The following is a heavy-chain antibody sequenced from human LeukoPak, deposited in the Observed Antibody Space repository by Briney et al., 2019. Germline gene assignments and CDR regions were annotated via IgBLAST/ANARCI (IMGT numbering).Heavy chain of an antibody. CDR3: ARDLRVRGAILRFDP. D-gene: IGHD3-10*01. CDR1: GYTFTSYY. J-gene: IGHJ5*02. CDR2: INPSGGST. V-gene: IGHV1-46*01. Sequence: ASVKVSCKASGYTFTSYYMHWVRQAPGQGLEWMGIINPSGGSTSYAQKFQGRVTMTRDTSTSTAYMELSSLRSEDTAVYYCARDLRVRGAILRFDPWGQGTLVTVSS.